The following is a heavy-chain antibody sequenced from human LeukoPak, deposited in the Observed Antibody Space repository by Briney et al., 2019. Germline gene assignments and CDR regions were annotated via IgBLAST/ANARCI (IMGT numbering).Heavy chain of an antibody. Sequence: SETLSLTCTVSGGSLSRSGYYWGWIRQPPGKGLEWIGNFYYGGSTYYNPSLKSRVTISVDTSKNQFSLNLNSVTAADTAVYFCARSVAYTSGWYIDYWGQGTLVTDSS. D-gene: IGHD6-19*01. CDR1: GGSLSRSGYY. V-gene: IGHV4-39*01. CDR2: FYYGGST. CDR3: ARSVAYTSGWYIDY. J-gene: IGHJ4*02.